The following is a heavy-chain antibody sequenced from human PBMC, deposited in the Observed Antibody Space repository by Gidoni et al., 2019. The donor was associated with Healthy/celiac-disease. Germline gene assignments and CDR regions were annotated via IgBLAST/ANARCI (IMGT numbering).Heavy chain of an antibody. CDR3: AKDSGIVLVVYARWDY. CDR2: ISGSGGST. CDR1: GFTFSSDA. V-gene: IGHV3-23*01. D-gene: IGHD2-8*02. Sequence: EVQLLESGGGLVQPGGSLRLACAASGFTFSSDAMSWVRQAPGKGLGWVSAISGSGGSTYYADSVKGRFTISRDNSKNTLYLQMNSLRAEDTAVYYCAKDSGIVLVVYARWDYWGQGTLVTVSS. J-gene: IGHJ4*02.